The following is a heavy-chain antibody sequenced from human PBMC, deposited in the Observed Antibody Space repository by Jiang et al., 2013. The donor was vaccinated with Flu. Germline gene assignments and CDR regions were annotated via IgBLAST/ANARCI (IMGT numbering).Heavy chain of an antibody. CDR3: ARIIRVYGDFDY. Sequence: PGLVKPSQTLSLTCTVSGGSISSGDYYWSWIRQPPGKGLEWIGYIYYSGSTYYNPSLKSRVTISVDTSKNQFSLKLSSVTAADTAVYYCARIIRVYGDFDYWGQGTLVTVSS. V-gene: IGHV4-30-4*01. CDR2: IYYSGST. CDR1: GGSISSGDYY. J-gene: IGHJ4*02. D-gene: IGHD4-17*01.